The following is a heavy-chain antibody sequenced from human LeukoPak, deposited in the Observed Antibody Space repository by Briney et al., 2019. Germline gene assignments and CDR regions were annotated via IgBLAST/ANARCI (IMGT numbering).Heavy chain of an antibody. CDR2: ISSSSDYI. CDR3: ARELGSYEGGYYGMDV. J-gene: IGHJ6*02. D-gene: IGHD1-26*01. V-gene: IGHV3-21*01. Sequence: PGGSLRLSCAASGFTFSTYSMNWVRQAPGKGLEWVSSISSSSDYIYYADSVKGRFTISRDNAKNSLYLQMNSLRAEDTALYYCARELGSYEGGYYGMDVWGQGTTVTVSS. CDR1: GFTFSTYS.